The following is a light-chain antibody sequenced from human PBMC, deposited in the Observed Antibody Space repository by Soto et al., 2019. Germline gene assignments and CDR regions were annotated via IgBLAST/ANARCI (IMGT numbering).Light chain of an antibody. CDR3: QQYDGSPPFT. Sequence: EIVLTQSPGTLSLSPGERATLSCRASQSVSRSYLAWYQQKPGQAPRLLIYGASSRATGIPDRFSGSGSVTDFTLTISKLEPEDSAVYYCQQYDGSPPFTFVPGTKVDIK. V-gene: IGKV3-20*01. CDR2: GAS. CDR1: QSVSRSY. J-gene: IGKJ3*01.